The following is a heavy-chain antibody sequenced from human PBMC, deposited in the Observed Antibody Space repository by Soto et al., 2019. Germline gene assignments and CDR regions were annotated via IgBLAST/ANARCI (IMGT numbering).Heavy chain of an antibody. J-gene: IGHJ4*02. Sequence: SETLSLTCTVSGGSISSGGYYWSWIRQHPGKGLEWIGYIYYSGSTYYNPSLKSRVTISVDTSKNQFSLKLSSVTAADTAVYYCARRGAPAGKTIFDSWGQGTLVTVSS. V-gene: IGHV4-31*03. CDR2: IYYSGST. CDR3: ARRGAPAGKTIFDS. D-gene: IGHD6-13*01. CDR1: GGSISSGGYY.